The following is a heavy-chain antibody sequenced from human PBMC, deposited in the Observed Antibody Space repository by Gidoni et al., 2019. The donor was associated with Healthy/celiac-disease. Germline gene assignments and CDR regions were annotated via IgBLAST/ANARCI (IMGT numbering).Heavy chain of an antibody. Sequence: QVQLQESGPGLVKPSETLSLTCTVSGGSISSYYWSWIRQPPGKGLEWIGYIYYSGSTNYNPSLKSRVTISVDTSKNQFSLKLSSVTAADTAVYYCAREGGSYYGGFDYWGQGTLVTVSS. CDR1: GGSISSYY. J-gene: IGHJ4*02. D-gene: IGHD1-26*01. V-gene: IGHV4-59*08. CDR2: IYYSGST. CDR3: AREGGSYYGGFDY.